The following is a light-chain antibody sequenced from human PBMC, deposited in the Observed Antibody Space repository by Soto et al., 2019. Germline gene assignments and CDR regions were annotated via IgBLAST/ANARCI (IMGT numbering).Light chain of an antibody. J-gene: IGKJ4*01. CDR2: AAS. V-gene: IGKV1-9*01. CDR1: QGISSY. CDR3: QQLNSYPST. Sequence: DIQLTQSPSFLSASVGDRVTVTCRASQGISSYLAWYQQKPRKAPKLLIYAASTLQSGVPSRFSGSSSGTEFTLTISSLQPEDFATYYCQQLNSYPSTFGGGTRVEIK.